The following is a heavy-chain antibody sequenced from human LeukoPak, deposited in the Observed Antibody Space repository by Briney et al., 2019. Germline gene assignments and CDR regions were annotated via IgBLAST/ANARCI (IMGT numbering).Heavy chain of an antibody. CDR2: ISGSGGST. J-gene: IGHJ4*02. Sequence: PGGSLRLPCAASGFTFSTYAMSWVRQAPGKGLEWVSVISGSGGSTNYADSVKGRFTISRDNSKNTLYLQMNSLRIEDTGVYYCVTERWGDYSGYWGQGTLVTVSS. CDR1: GFTFSTYA. D-gene: IGHD3-16*01. V-gene: IGHV3-23*01. CDR3: VTERWGDYSGY.